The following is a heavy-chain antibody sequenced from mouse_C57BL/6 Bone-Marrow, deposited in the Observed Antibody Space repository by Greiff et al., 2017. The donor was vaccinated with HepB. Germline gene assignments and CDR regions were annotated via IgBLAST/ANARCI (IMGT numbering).Heavy chain of an antibody. CDR1: GYTFTDYY. CDR2: INPYNGGT. D-gene: IGHD1-1*01. Sequence: EVQVVESGPVLVKPGASVKMSCKASGYTFTDYYMNWVKQSHGKSLEWIGVINPYNGGTSYNQKFKGKATLTVDKSSSTAYMELNSLTSEDSAVYYCARWGFITTVVATRNSFDYWGQGTTLTVSS. V-gene: IGHV1-19*01. J-gene: IGHJ2*01. CDR3: ARWGFITTVVATRNSFDY.